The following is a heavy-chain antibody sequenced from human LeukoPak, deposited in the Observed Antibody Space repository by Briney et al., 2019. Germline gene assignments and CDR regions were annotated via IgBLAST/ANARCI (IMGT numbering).Heavy chain of an antibody. J-gene: IGHJ4*02. Sequence: GESLKISCKGSGYSFTYWIGWVRQMPGKGLEWMGIIYSGDSHTKYSPSFQGRVTISADKSISTAYLQWSSLEASDTAMYYCASARHGDYVWDYWGQGTLVTVSS. CDR2: IYSGDSHT. CDR3: ASARHGDYVWDY. D-gene: IGHD4-17*01. CDR1: GYSFTYW. V-gene: IGHV5-51*01.